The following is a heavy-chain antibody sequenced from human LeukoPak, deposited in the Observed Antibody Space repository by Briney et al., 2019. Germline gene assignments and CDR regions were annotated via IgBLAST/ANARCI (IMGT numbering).Heavy chain of an antibody. V-gene: IGHV1-2*02. J-gene: IGHJ5*02. CDR3: ARDLVDTAMVQTNP. CDR1: GYTFTGYY. Sequence: GASVKVSCKASGYTFTGYYMHWVRQAPGQGLEWMGWINPNSGGTNYAQKFQGRVTMTRDTSISTAYMELSRLRSDDTAVYYCARDLVDTAMVQTNPWGQGTLVTVSS. D-gene: IGHD5-18*01. CDR2: INPNSGGT.